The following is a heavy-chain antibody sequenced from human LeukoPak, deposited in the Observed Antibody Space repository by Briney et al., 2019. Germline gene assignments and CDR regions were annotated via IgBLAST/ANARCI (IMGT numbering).Heavy chain of an antibody. V-gene: IGHV3-74*01. Sequence: PGGSLRLSCAASGFIFSSYWMHWVRHAPGKGLAWVSRINTDGSSTSYADSVKGRFTISRDNAKNTLYLQMNNLRAEDTAVYYCARDRFSGSYSLGYFQHWGQGTLVTVSS. J-gene: IGHJ1*01. CDR3: ARDRFSGSYSLGYFQH. CDR2: INTDGSST. CDR1: GFIFSSYW. D-gene: IGHD1-26*01.